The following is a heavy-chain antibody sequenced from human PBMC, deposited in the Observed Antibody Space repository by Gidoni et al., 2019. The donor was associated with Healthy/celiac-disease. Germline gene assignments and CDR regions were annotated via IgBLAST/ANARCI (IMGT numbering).Heavy chain of an antibody. Sequence: QVQLVESGGGVVHPGRFLSLSCSASGFTFTCYAMHWVRQAPGKGLVWVAGISYDGSNKYYADSVKGRFTISRDNSKNTLYLKMNSRRAEDTAVYYCARDLERIEGWYGAFDIWGQGTMVTVSS. J-gene: IGHJ3*02. V-gene: IGHV3-30-3*01. CDR3: ARDLERIEGWYGAFDI. D-gene: IGHD6-19*01. CDR2: ISYDGSNK. CDR1: GFTFTCYA.